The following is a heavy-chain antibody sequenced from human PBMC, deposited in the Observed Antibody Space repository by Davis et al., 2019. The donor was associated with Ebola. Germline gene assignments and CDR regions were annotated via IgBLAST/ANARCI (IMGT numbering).Heavy chain of an antibody. D-gene: IGHD3-16*01. J-gene: IGHJ6*02. CDR3: VRGWGRSGLDV. CDR1: GDSVSGNSGA. Sequence: HSQTLSLTCAISGDSVSGNSGAWNWIRQSPSRGLEWLGRTYYSSKWFNDYGESVKSRITINPDTSKNQLSLQLNSVTPEDTAVYYCVRGWGRSGLDVWGQGTTVTVSS. CDR2: TYYSSKWFN. V-gene: IGHV6-1*01.